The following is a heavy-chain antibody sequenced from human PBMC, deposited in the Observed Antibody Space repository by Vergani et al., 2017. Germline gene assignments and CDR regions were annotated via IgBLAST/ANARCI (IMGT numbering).Heavy chain of an antibody. CDR2: IWYDGSNK. D-gene: IGHD2-2*01. CDR1: GFTFSSYG. V-gene: IGHV3-33*01. CDR3: ARAFEGYRSSTTCGYAFDI. Sequence: QVQLVESGGGVVQPGRSLRLSCAASGFTFSSYGMHWVRQAPGKGLEWVAVIWYDGSNKYYADSVKGRFTISRDNSKNTLYLQMNSLSAEDTAVYYCARAFEGYRSSTTCGYAFDIWGQGTMVTVSS. J-gene: IGHJ3*02.